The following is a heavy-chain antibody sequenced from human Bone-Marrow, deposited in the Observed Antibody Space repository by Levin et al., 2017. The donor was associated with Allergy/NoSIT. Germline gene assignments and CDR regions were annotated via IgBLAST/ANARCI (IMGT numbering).Heavy chain of an antibody. V-gene: IGHV3-30-3*01. CDR2: ISFDGSQK. CDR3: ARDLGRFVAVAGDY. D-gene: IGHD6-19*01. Sequence: GGSLRLSCAASGFTFSSQTMHWVRQAPGKGLEWVAVISFDGSQKFYADSVRGRLTISRDNSKSTLYLQMNSLTAEDTAVYYCARDLGRFVAVAGDYWGQGTLVTVSS. CDR1: GFTFSSQT. J-gene: IGHJ4*02.